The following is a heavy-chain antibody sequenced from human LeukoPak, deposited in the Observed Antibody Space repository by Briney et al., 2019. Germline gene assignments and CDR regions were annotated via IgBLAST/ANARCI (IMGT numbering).Heavy chain of an antibody. CDR3: ARQIYTSGWYGHDAFDI. D-gene: IGHD6-19*01. CDR1: GGSFSGYY. J-gene: IGHJ3*02. CDR2: IYYSGST. Sequence: SETLSLTCAVYGGSFSGYYWSWIRQPPGKGLEWIGSIYYSGSTYYNPSLKSRLTISVDTSKNQFSLKLSSVTAADTAVYYCARQIYTSGWYGHDAFDIWGQGTMVTVSS. V-gene: IGHV4-34*01.